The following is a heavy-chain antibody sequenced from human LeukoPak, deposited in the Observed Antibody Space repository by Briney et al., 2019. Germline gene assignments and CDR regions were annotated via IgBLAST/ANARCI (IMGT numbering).Heavy chain of an antibody. D-gene: IGHD3-10*01. V-gene: IGHV1-69*13. Sequence: ASVKVSCKASGGTFSSYAISWVRQAPGQGLEWMGGIIPIFGTANYAQKFQGRVTITADESTSTAYMELSSLRSEDTAVYYCARVSNYYGSGYYFDYWGQGTLVTVSS. CDR2: IIPIFGTA. CDR1: GGTFSSYA. CDR3: ARVSNYYGSGYYFDY. J-gene: IGHJ4*02.